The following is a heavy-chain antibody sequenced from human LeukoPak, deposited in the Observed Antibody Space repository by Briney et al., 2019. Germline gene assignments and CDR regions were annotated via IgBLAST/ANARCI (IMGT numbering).Heavy chain of an antibody. CDR2: INPNSGGT. Sequence: ASVKVSCKASGYTFTGYYMHWVRQAPGQGLELMGWINPNSGGTNYAQKFQGRVTMTRDTSISTAYMELSRLRSDDTAVYYCARDTTAAGTTWGMDVCGQGTTVTVSS. CDR1: GYTFTGYY. D-gene: IGHD6-13*01. J-gene: IGHJ6*02. V-gene: IGHV1-2*02. CDR3: ARDTTAAGTTWGMDV.